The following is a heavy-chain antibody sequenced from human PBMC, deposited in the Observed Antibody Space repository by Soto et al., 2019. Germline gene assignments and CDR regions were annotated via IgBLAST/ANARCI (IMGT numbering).Heavy chain of an antibody. V-gene: IGHV4-34*01. J-gene: IGHJ1*01. CDR1: GGSFSGYY. Sequence: SETLSLTCAVYGGSFSGYYWSWIRQPPGKGLEWIGEINHSGSTNYNPSLKSRVTISVDTSKNQFSLKLSSVTAADTAVYYCARDEQWLVGRAFQHWGQGTLVTVSS. CDR3: ARDEQWLVGRAFQH. CDR2: INHSGST. D-gene: IGHD6-19*01.